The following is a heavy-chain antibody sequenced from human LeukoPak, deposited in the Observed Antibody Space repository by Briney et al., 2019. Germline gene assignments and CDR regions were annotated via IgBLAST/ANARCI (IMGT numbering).Heavy chain of an antibody. V-gene: IGHV4-61*02. CDR1: GGSINSRNYY. CDR2: IDTTGST. J-gene: IGHJ5*02. CDR3: ARGLRYFGWLYES. Sequence: ASETLSLTCTVSGGSINSRNYYWSRIRQPAGKGLEWIGRIDTTGSTNFNPSLKSRVIISVDTPKNQFSLRLSSVTAADTAVYYCARGLRYFGWLYESWGQGSLVTVSS. D-gene: IGHD3-9*01.